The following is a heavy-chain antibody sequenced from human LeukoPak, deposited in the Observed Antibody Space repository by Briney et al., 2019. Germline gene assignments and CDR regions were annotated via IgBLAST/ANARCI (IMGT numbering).Heavy chain of an antibody. CDR1: GFTFSNYW. V-gene: IGHV3-7*01. D-gene: IGHD1-1*01. CDR2: IKTDGSEK. J-gene: IGHJ4*02. CDR3: AREVRSPPY. Sequence: GGSLRLSCAASGFTFSNYWMSWVRQAPGKGLEWVAKIKTDGSEKEYVDAVKGRFIISRDNAKNSVYLQMNSLRAEDTAVYYCAREVRSPPYWSQGTLVTVSS.